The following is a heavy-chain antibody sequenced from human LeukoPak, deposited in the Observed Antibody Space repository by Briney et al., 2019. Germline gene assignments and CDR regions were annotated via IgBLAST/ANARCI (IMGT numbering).Heavy chain of an antibody. V-gene: IGHV4-59*08. J-gene: IGHJ4*01. CDR2: IHSSGSA. CDR3: ARHRDYYDT. D-gene: IGHD3-22*01. Sequence: SETLPLTCTVSGASIDNNFWTWIRQPPGKGLEWIGYIHSSGSANYNPSLKSRVIISGDTSKNQISLNLTSVTAADTAVYFCARHRDYYDTWGHGTLVTVSS. CDR1: GASIDNNF.